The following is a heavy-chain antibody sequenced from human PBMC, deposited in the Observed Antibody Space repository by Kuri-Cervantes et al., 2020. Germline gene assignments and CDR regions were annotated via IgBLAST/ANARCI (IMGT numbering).Heavy chain of an antibody. D-gene: IGHD1-26*01. CDR2: ISYDGSNK. Sequence: GGSLRLSCAASGFTFNSRGVHWVRQAPGKGLEWVASISYDGSNKYYADSVKGRFTISRDNSKNTLSVQLNSLRTEDTAVYYCARDLGGGSDHWGQGTLVTVSS. J-gene: IGHJ4*02. CDR3: ARDLGGGSDH. V-gene: IGHV3-30*19. CDR1: GFTFNSRG.